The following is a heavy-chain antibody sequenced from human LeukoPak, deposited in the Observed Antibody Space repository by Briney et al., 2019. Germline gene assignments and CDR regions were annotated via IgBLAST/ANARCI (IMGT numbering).Heavy chain of an antibody. J-gene: IGHJ3*02. D-gene: IGHD3-10*01. Sequence: GGSLRLSCAASGFTFSSYWMSWVRQAPGKGLEWVANIKQDGSEKYYVDSVKGRFTISRDNAKNSLYLQMNSLRAEDTAVYYCASEITMVRGPWLPRPFDIWGQGTMVTVSS. CDR3: ASEITMVRGPWLPRPFDI. CDR2: IKQDGSEK. V-gene: IGHV3-7*01. CDR1: GFTFSSYW.